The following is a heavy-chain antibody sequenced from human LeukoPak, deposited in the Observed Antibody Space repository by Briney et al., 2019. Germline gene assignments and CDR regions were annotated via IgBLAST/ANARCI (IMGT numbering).Heavy chain of an antibody. CDR2: ISWNSGTI. CDR1: GFTFDDYA. Sequence: GRSLRLSCAASGFTFDDYAMHWVRQAPGKGLEWVSSISWNSGTIGYADSVKGRFTISRDNAKNSLYLQMNSLRPEDTALYYCAKDVDSTWGSIDYWGQGILVTVSS. V-gene: IGHV3-9*01. CDR3: AKDVDSTWGSIDY. J-gene: IGHJ4*02. D-gene: IGHD3-16*01.